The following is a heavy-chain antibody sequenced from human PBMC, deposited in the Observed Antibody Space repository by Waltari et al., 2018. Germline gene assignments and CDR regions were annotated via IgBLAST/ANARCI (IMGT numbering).Heavy chain of an antibody. Sequence: QVQLVQSGAEVKKPGASVKVSCKASGYTFTRYGISWGRQAPGQGLEWMGWISAYNGNTNYAQKLQGRVTMTTDTSTSTAYMGLGSLGSDDTAVDYCARSRIYNWFDPWGQGTLVTVSS. V-gene: IGHV1-18*01. J-gene: IGHJ5*02. D-gene: IGHD3-10*01. CDR2: ISAYNGNT. CDR3: ARSRIYNWFDP. CDR1: GYTFTRYG.